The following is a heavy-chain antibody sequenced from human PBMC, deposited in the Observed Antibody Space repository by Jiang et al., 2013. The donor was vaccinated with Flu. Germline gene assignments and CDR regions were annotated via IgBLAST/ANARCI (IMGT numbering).Heavy chain of an antibody. J-gene: IGHJ4*02. CDR2: ISSSSSYI. D-gene: IGHD2-2*01. V-gene: IGHV3-21*01. Sequence: SCAASGFTFSSYSMNWVRQAPGKGLEWVSSISSSSSYIYYADSVKGRFTISRDNAKNSLYLQMNSLRAEDTAVYYCARDSSQLLLGYWGQGTLVTVSS. CDR1: GFTFSSYS. CDR3: ARDSSQLLLGY.